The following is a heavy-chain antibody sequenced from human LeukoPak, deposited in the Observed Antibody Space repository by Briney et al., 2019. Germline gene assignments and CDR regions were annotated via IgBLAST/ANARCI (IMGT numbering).Heavy chain of an antibody. Sequence: SETLSLTCTVSGGSISSYYWSWIRQPAGKGLEWIGYIYYSGSTNYNPSLKSRATISVDTSKNQFSLKLSSVTAADTAVYYCARGLEVQQLAFGYWGQGTLVTVSS. CDR1: GGSISSYY. D-gene: IGHD6-13*01. V-gene: IGHV4-59*01. J-gene: IGHJ4*02. CDR2: IYYSGST. CDR3: ARGLEVQQLAFGY.